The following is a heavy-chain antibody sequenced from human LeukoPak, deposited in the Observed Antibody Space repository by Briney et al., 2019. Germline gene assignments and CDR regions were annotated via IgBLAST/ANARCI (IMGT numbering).Heavy chain of an antibody. CDR3: ARENVDYDFWSGYPNWFDP. V-gene: IGHV3-7*05. D-gene: IGHD3-3*01. CDR1: GSTFTSYW. Sequence: GGSLRLSCAVSGSTFTSYWMSWVRQAPGKGLEWVANIRQDGSEKYYVDSVKGRFSISRDNAKKSLYLQMNSLRADDTAVYYCARENVDYDFWSGYPNWFDPWGQGTLVTVSS. J-gene: IGHJ5*02. CDR2: IRQDGSEK.